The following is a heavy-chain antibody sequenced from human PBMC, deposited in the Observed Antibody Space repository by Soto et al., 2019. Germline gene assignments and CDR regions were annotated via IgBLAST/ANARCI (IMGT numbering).Heavy chain of an antibody. V-gene: IGHV4-59*08. Sequence: SETLSLTCTVSGGSISSYYWSWIRQPPGKGLEWIGYIYYSGSTNYNPSLKSRVTISVDTSKNQFSLKLSSVTAADTAVYYCARRTPSRRRGLKVLTTTAFDIWGQGTMVTVSS. CDR1: GGSISSYY. CDR2: IYYSGST. D-gene: IGHD1-26*01. CDR3: ARRTPSRRRGLKVLTTTAFDI. J-gene: IGHJ3*02.